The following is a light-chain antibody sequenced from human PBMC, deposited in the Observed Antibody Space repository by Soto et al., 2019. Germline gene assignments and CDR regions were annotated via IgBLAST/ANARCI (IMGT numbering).Light chain of an antibody. CDR1: QRLSTK. CDR2: DAS. V-gene: IGKV3-11*01. CDR3: QQHSHWPPWT. J-gene: IGKJ1*01. Sequence: ELVMTQSPATLSVSPGERATLSCRASQRLSTKLAWYQQKPGQAPRLLIYDASTRATGIPARFSGSGSGTDFTLTISSLEPEDFAVYYCQQHSHWPPWTFGQGTKVDIK.